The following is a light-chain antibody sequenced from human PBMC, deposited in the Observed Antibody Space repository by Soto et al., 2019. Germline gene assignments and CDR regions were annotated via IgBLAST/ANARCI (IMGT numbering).Light chain of an antibody. CDR1: QSVDSN. V-gene: IGKV3D-15*01. Sequence: EIVMTQSPVTLSVSPGERATLSCRASQSVDSNLAWYQQKPGQAPRLLIYGASTRATNTPARFSGSGSGTEFTLTISSLQSEDFAVYYCQQYNDWPFTFGPGTKVDIK. J-gene: IGKJ3*01. CDR3: QQYNDWPFT. CDR2: GAS.